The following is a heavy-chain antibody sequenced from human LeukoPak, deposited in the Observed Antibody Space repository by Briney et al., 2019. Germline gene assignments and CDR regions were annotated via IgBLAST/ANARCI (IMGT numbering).Heavy chain of an antibody. V-gene: IGHV3-7*01. CDR1: GFTFSRYW. CDR2: IKEDGSEK. Sequence: PGGSLRLSCAASGFTFSRYWRTWVRQAPGKGLEWVANIKEDGSEKYYVEIVKGRFTISRDNAKNSVYLQMNSLRAEDTAVYYCARVRSGYYFDYWGQGTLVTVSS. CDR3: ARVRSGYYFDY. J-gene: IGHJ4*02.